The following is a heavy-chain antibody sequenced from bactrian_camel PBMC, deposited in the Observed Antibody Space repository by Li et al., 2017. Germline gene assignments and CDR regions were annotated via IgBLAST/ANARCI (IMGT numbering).Heavy chain of an antibody. J-gene: IGHJ6*01. CDR1: GFTFDDSD. CDR2: ISSDGST. V-gene: IGHV3S63*01. D-gene: IGHD3*01. Sequence: HVQLVESGGGSVQAGGSLRLSCTASGFTFDDSDMGWYRQAPGNECELVSTISSDGSTYYADSVKGRLTISQDNAKNTVYLQMNSLKPEDTAVYYCAAAPLTLRLCVDMTCRPWEWVFGYWGQGTQVTVSS. CDR3: AAAPLTLRLCVDMTCRPWEWVFGY.